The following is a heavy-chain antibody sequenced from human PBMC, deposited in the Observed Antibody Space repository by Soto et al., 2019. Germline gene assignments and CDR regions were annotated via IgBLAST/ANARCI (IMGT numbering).Heavy chain of an antibody. D-gene: IGHD3-22*01. CDR1: GGTFSSYA. V-gene: IGHV1-69*13. Sequence: GASLKGSWKASGGTFSSYAISWVRKAPGQGLEWMGGIIPIFGTANYAQKFQGRVTITADESTSTAYMELSSLRSEDTAVYYCARDPYYYDSSGYYRYYFDYWGQGTLVTVSS. CDR2: IIPIFGTA. J-gene: IGHJ4*02. CDR3: ARDPYYYDSSGYYRYYFDY.